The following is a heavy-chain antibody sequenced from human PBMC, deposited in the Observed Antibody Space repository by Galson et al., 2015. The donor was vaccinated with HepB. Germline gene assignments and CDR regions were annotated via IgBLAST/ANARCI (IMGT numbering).Heavy chain of an antibody. D-gene: IGHD3-10*01. Sequence: SVKVSCKASGYTFTTYAIHWVRQAPGQGPEWMGWINTITGNPTYALDFTGRFVFSLDTSVSTAYLQISGLKAGDTAVYYCARARQHYYGSGSYSYFDYRGQGTLVTVSS. CDR1: GYTFTTYA. J-gene: IGHJ4*02. CDR3: ARARQHYYGSGSYSYFDY. V-gene: IGHV7-4-1*02. CDR2: INTITGNP.